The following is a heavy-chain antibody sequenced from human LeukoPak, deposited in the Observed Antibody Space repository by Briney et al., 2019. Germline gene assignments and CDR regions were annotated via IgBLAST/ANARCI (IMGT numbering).Heavy chain of an antibody. V-gene: IGHV2-5*02. CDR1: GFSLSTGGGG. CDR3: ARRIYYYGSGSYRNWFDP. CDR2: IYWDDDK. Sequence: SGPTLLKPTPTLTLTCTFSGFSLSTGGGGVGWIRQPPGKALEWLALIYWDDDKRYSPSLKSRLTITKDTSKNQVVLTMTNMDPVDTATYYCARRIYYYGSGSYRNWFDPWGQGTLVTVSS. J-gene: IGHJ5*02. D-gene: IGHD3-10*01.